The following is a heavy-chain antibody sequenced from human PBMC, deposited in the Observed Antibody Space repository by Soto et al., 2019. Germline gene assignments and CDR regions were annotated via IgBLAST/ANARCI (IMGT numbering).Heavy chain of an antibody. CDR2: IYSGGTT. CDR3: ARGFNWLDY. V-gene: IGHV3-53*01. J-gene: IGHJ4*02. Sequence: EVQLVESGGGLIQPGGSLRLSCAAAGLTVSSNYMTWVRQAPGKGLEWVSVIYSGGTTYYVDSVKGRLTISRDNSKTTLYLPMNSLPAEATAVYYCARGFNWLDYWGQGSLVTVSS. CDR1: GLTVSSNY. D-gene: IGHD1-20*01.